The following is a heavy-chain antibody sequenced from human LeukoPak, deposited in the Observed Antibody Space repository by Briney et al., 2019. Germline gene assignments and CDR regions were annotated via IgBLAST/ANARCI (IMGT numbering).Heavy chain of an antibody. V-gene: IGHV1-18*01. J-gene: IGHJ4*02. CDR3: ARDGGYDFWSGYYTFYFDY. CDR2: ISAYNGNT. Sequence: ASVKVSCKASGGTFSSYAISWVRQAPGQGLEWMGWISAYNGNTNYAQKLQGRVTMTTDTSTSTAYMELRSLRSDDTAVYYCARDGGYDFWSGYYTFYFDYWGQGTLVTVSS. D-gene: IGHD3-3*01. CDR1: GGTFSSYA.